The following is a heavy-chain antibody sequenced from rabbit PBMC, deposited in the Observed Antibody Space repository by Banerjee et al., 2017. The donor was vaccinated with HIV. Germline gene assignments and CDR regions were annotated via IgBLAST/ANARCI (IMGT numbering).Heavy chain of an antibody. D-gene: IGHD1-1*01. CDR2: IYGGSSGNT. Sequence: QSLEESGGDLVKPGASLTLTCTASGFTLSSSYWICWVRQAPGKGLEWIASIYGGSSGNTYYANWAKGRFTISKTSSTTVTLQMTSLTAADTATYFCARGTSGTGDGHSLWGQGTLVTVS. CDR3: ARGTSGTGDGHSL. J-gene: IGHJ3*01. V-gene: IGHV1S40*01. CDR1: GFTLSSSYW.